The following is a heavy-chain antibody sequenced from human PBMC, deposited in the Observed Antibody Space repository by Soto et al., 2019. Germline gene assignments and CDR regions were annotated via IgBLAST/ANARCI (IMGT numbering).Heavy chain of an antibody. CDR2: INSDGSST. CDR3: ARTNYHFDL. V-gene: IGHV3-74*01. Sequence: PGGSLRLSCAASVFTFSGYRMHWVRQAPGKGLVWVSRINSDGSSTDYADSVRGRFTISRDNAKNTLHLQMDSLRAEDTAVYYCARTNYHFDLWGQGTPVTVSS. CDR1: VFTFSGYR. D-gene: IGHD3-10*01. J-gene: IGHJ4*02.